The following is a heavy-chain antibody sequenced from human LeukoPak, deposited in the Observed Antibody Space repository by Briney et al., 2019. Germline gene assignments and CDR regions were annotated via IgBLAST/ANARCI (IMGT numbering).Heavy chain of an antibody. J-gene: IGHJ3*02. Sequence: SETLSLTCTVSGGSISSGSYYWSWIRQPAGKGLEWIGRIYTSGSTNYNPSLKSRVTISVDTSKNQFSLKLSSVTAADTAVYYCAGTYYYDSSGDHDAFDIWGQGTMVTVSS. CDR3: AGTYYYDSSGDHDAFDI. CDR1: GGSISSGSYY. D-gene: IGHD3-22*01. CDR2: IYTSGST. V-gene: IGHV4-61*02.